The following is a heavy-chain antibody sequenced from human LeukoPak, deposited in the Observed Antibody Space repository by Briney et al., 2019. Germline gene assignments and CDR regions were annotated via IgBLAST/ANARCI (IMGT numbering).Heavy chain of an antibody. J-gene: IGHJ5*02. Sequence: ASVKVSCKASGYTFTSYYMHWVRQAPGQGLGWMGIINPSGGSTSYAQKFQGGVTMTRDMSTSTDYMELSSLRSEDTAVYYCARDNSVEDTAWWFDPWGQGTLVTVSS. CDR3: ARDNSVEDTAWWFDP. V-gene: IGHV1-46*01. CDR2: INPSGGST. CDR1: GYTFTSYY. D-gene: IGHD4-23*01.